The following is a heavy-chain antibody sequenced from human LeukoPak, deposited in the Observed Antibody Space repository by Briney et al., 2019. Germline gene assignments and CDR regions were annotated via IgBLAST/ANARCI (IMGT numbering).Heavy chain of an antibody. CDR2: INPNSGGT. V-gene: IGHV1-2*04. CDR1: GYTFTGYY. D-gene: IGHD2-15*01. CDR3: AREEIICSGSSCPLDY. J-gene: IGHJ4*02. Sequence: GASVNVSCKASGYTFTGYYIHWVRQAPGQGLEWVGWINPNSGGTSYTQKFQGWVTMTRDTSISTAYMELSRLRSDDTAVYYCAREEIICSGSSCPLDYWGQRTPVTVSS.